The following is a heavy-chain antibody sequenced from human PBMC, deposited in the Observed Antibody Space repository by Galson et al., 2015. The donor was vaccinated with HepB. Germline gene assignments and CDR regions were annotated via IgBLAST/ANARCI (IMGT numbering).Heavy chain of an antibody. D-gene: IGHD6-13*01. J-gene: IGHJ6*02. CDR3: AKEAAAADTGYYYDMDV. Sequence: SLRLSCAASGFTFSSYAMNWVRQAPGKGLEWVSAISGSGGSTYYADSVKGRFTISRDNSKNTLYLQMNSLRAEDTAVYYCAKEAAAADTGYYYDMDVWGQGTTVTVSS. CDR1: GFTFSSYA. CDR2: ISGSGGST. V-gene: IGHV3-23*01.